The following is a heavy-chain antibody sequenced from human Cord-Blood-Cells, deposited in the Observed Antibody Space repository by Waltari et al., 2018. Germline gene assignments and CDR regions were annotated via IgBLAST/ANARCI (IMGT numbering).Heavy chain of an antibody. J-gene: IGHJ4*02. D-gene: IGHD5-18*01. V-gene: IGHV3-53*01. CDR3: ARKYSYGYYVDS. CDR2: IFSGGST. CDR1: WFTVSSNY. Sequence: EVQLVESGGGLIQPGGSLRLSCAASWFTVSSNYMSWVRQAPGKGLERVSVIFSGGSTYCAESVKGRLTISRDKSKNTLYLQMNSLRAEDTAVYYCARKYSYGYYVDSWGQGTLVTVSS.